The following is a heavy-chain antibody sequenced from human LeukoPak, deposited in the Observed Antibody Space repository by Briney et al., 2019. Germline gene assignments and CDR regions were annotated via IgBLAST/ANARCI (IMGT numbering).Heavy chain of an antibody. V-gene: IGHV4-59*13. CDR2: IYYSGST. Sequence: PSETLSLTCTVSGGSISSYYWSWIRQPPGKGLEWIWYIYYSGSTNYNPSLKCRVTISVDTYKNQFSLKLSSVTAADTAVYYCARGTWGNWFDPWGQGTLVTVSS. CDR3: ARGTWGNWFDP. J-gene: IGHJ5*02. D-gene: IGHD7-27*01. CDR1: GGSISSYY.